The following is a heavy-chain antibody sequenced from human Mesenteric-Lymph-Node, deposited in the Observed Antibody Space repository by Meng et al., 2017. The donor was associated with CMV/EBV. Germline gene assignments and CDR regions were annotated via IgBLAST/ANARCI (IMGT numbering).Heavy chain of an antibody. J-gene: IGHJ4*02. Sequence: ASVKVSCKASGYRFTDYYIQWVRQAPGQGLQWMGWIDPITGDTKYAQNFQGRVSMTRDTSISTAYMELRSLRSDDAAVFYCVRDVLQYLEWGQGTLVTVSS. CDR2: IDPITGDT. CDR1: GYRFTDYY. V-gene: IGHV1-2*02. CDR3: VRDVLQYLE. D-gene: IGHD3-9*01.